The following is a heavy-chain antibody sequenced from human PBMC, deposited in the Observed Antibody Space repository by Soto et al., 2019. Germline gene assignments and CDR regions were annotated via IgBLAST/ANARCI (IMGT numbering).Heavy chain of an antibody. CDR2: ISYHESNK. CDR3: AKVLGAARPYSGLDV. J-gene: IGHJ6*02. V-gene: IGHV3-30*18. CDR1: KFTFSTYG. Sequence: QAQLVESGGGVVQPGTSLRLSCVASKFTFSTYGMHWVRQAPGKGLEWVAVISYHESNKYYGASVRGRFTISRDNSKNTLYLQMNRLRAEDTAVYYCAKVLGAARPYSGLDVWGQGTTVTVSS. D-gene: IGHD6-6*01.